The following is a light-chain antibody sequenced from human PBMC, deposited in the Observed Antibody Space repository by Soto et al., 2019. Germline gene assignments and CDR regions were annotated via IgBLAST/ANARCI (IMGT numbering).Light chain of an antibody. Sequence: QPVLAQPASVSGSPGQSITISCTGTSSDVGAYNYVSWYQQNPGKAPKLLIYDVRYRPSGISNRFSCSKSGNTAYLIISGLQAEDEADYYCSSFTGRHTYVFGSGTKMTVL. CDR2: DVR. J-gene: IGLJ1*01. CDR3: SSFTGRHTYV. V-gene: IGLV2-14*01. CDR1: SSDVGAYNY.